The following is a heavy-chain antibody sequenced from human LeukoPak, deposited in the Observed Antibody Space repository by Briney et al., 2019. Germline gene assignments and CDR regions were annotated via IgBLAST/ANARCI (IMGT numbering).Heavy chain of an antibody. Sequence: SETLSLTCTVSGVSISSSSYYWGWIRQPPGKGLEWIGSIYYSGSTYYNPSLKSRVTISVDTSKNQFSLKLSSVTAADTAVYYCARVSTPYSNQPYVFDVWGQGTMVTVSS. CDR1: GVSISSSSYY. CDR3: ARVSTPYSNQPYVFDV. CDR2: IYYSGST. J-gene: IGHJ3*01. D-gene: IGHD4-11*01. V-gene: IGHV4-39*01.